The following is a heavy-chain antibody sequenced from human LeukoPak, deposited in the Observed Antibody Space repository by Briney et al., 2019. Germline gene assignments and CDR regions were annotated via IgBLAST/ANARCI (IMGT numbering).Heavy chain of an antibody. J-gene: IGHJ3*02. V-gene: IGHV4-59*08. CDR3: ARHQGEGIVATAAFDI. CDR2: IYYSGST. CDR1: GGSISSYY. Sequence: SETLSLTCTVSGGSISSYYWSWIRQPPGKGLEWIGYIYYSGSTNYNPSLKSRVTISVDTSKNQFSLKLRSVPAADTAVYYCARHQGEGIVATAAFDIWGQGTMVTVSS. D-gene: IGHD5-12*01.